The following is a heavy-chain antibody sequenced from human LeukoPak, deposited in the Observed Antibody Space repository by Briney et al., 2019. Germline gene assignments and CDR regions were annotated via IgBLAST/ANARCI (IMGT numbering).Heavy chain of an antibody. CDR3: AREPRLTYYYHRHV. V-gene: IGHV4-38-2*02. J-gene: IGHJ6*03. CDR2: IYYSRST. D-gene: IGHD2-21*02. CDR1: GYSISSGYY. Sequence: ADTLSLTCTVSGYSISSGYYWDWIRQPPGTGLDRIGSIYYSRSTYYNSSLKSRVTISIDTAKNLFSLKLTSVTAAGTAMYYCAREPRLTYYYHRHVGGRGTAVIVSS.